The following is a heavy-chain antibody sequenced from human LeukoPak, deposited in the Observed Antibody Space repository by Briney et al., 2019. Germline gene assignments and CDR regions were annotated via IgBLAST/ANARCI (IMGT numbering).Heavy chain of an antibody. V-gene: IGHV3-33*01. CDR1: GFTFSSYG. D-gene: IGHD2-21*02. Sequence: GGSLRLSCAASGFTFSSYGMHWVRQAPGRGLEGVAVIWYDGSNKYYADSVKGRFTISRDNSKNTLYLQMNSLRAEDTAVYYCARDFCGGDCYVGDYWGQGTLVTVSS. CDR2: IWYDGSNK. J-gene: IGHJ4*02. CDR3: ARDFCGGDCYVGDY.